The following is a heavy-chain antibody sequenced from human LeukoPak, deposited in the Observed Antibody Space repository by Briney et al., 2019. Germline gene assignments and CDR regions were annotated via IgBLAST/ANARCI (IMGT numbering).Heavy chain of an antibody. Sequence: SETLSLTCIVSGGSISRNTHYCGWIRQPPGKGLEWIGSIHYSGSTNYNPSLKSRVTISVDTSKNQFSLKLSSVTAADTAVYYCASVRKGYCSSTSCYAKGYYYYYMDVWGKGTTVTISS. D-gene: IGHD2-2*01. V-gene: IGHV4-39*07. J-gene: IGHJ6*03. CDR1: GGSISRNTHY. CDR3: ASVRKGYCSSTSCYAKGYYYYYMDV. CDR2: IHYSGST.